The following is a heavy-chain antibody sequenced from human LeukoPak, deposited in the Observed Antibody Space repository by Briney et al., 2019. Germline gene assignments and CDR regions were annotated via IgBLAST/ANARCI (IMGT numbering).Heavy chain of an antibody. CDR2: IKQDGSEK. J-gene: IGHJ4*02. CDR3: ATLDYGVFDY. CDR1: GFTFSSYS. Sequence: GGSLRLSCAASGFTFSSYSMNWVRQAPGKGLEWVANIKQDGSEKYYVDSVKGRFTISRDNAKNSLYLQMNSLRAEDTAVYYCATLDYGVFDYWGQGTLVTVSS. D-gene: IGHD4-17*01. V-gene: IGHV3-7*01.